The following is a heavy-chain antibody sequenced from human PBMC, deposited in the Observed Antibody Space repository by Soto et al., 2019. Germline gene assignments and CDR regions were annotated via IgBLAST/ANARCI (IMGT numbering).Heavy chain of an antibody. CDR2: IYYSGST. D-gene: IGHD6-6*01. J-gene: IGHJ6*02. CDR1: GGSISSYY. V-gene: IGHV4-59*01. CDR3: ARGIEYSSSSGYYYYGMDV. Sequence: SETLSLTCTVSGGSISSYYWSWIRQPPGKGLEWIGYIYYSGSTNYNPSLKSRVTISVDTSKNQFSLKLSSVTAADTAVYYCARGIEYSSSSGYYYYGMDVWGQGTTVTVSS.